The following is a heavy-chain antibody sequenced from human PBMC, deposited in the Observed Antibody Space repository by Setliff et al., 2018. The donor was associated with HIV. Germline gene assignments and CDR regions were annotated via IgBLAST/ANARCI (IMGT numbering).Heavy chain of an antibody. J-gene: IGHJ4*02. CDR2: ISYDGNKK. Sequence: GGSLRLSCAASGLTFSSHAMHWVRQAPGKGLEWVAIISYDGNKKNYADSVKGRFTIARDNTKNTGYLQMNSLTAEDTAVYDCVREGRGYSYSSYYFDYWGQGTPVTVSS. CDR1: GLTFSSHA. V-gene: IGHV3-30*04. D-gene: IGHD5-18*01. CDR3: VREGRGYSYSSYYFDY.